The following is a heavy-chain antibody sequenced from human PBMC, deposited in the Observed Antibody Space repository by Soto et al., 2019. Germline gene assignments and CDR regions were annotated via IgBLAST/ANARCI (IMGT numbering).Heavy chain of an antibody. Sequence: PSETLSLTCAVYGGSFSGYYWSWIRQPPGKGLEWIGEINHGGSTNYNPSLKSRVTISEDTSKNQFSLKLSSVTAADTAVYYCERGDFDWLLSYWGQGTLVTVSS. V-gene: IGHV4-34*01. D-gene: IGHD3-9*01. CDR3: ERGDFDWLLSY. J-gene: IGHJ4*02. CDR2: INHGGST. CDR1: GGSFSGYY.